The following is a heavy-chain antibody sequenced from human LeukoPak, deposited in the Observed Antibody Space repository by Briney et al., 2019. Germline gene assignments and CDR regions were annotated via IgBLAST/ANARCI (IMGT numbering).Heavy chain of an antibody. J-gene: IGHJ4*02. D-gene: IGHD5-12*01. Sequence: GGSLRLSCAASGFTFSNAWMSWVRQAPGKGLEWVGRIKSRTDGGTTDYAAPVKGRFTISGDDSKNTLYLQMNSLKTEDTAVYYCTTDIVATGFDYWGQGTLVTVSS. CDR3: TTDIVATGFDY. CDR2: IKSRTDGGTT. CDR1: GFTFSNAW. V-gene: IGHV3-15*01.